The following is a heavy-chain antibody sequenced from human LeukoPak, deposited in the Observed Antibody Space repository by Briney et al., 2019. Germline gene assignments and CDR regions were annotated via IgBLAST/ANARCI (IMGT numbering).Heavy chain of an antibody. D-gene: IGHD6-13*01. CDR3: TTEAKYSSSWYADNWFDP. V-gene: IGHV3-15*01. J-gene: IGHJ5*02. Sequence: GGSLRLSCAASGFTFSNAWMSWVRQAPGKGLEWVGRIKSKTDGGTTDYAAPVRGRFTISRDDSKNTLYLQMNSLKTEDTAVYYCTTEAKYSSSWYADNWFDPWGQGTLVTVSS. CDR1: GFTFSNAW. CDR2: IKSKTDGGTT.